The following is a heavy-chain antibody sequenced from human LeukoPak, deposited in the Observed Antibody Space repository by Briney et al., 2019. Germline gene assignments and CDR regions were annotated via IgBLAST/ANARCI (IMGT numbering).Heavy chain of an antibody. CDR1: GFTVSSNY. CDR2: IYSGGST. Sequence: GGSLRLSCAASGFTVSSNYMSWVRQAPGEGLEWVSVIYSGGSTYYADSVKGRFTISRDNAKNSLYLQMNSLRAEDTAVYYCARDPRNYVYAFDIWGQGTMVTVSS. J-gene: IGHJ3*02. CDR3: ARDPRNYVYAFDI. V-gene: IGHV3-53*01. D-gene: IGHD1-7*01.